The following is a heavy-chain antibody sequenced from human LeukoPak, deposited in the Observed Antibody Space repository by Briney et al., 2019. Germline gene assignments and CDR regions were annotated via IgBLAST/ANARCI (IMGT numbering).Heavy chain of an antibody. CDR1: GFTFSSYSMN. V-gene: IGHV4-39*01. CDR2: IHYDGNT. Sequence: PGGSLRLSCAASGFTFSSYSMNWVRQPPGKGLEWIGSIHYDGNTYYKPSLKSRVTISVDTSKIQFSLRLSSATAADMATYYCARHSLNNYGSYYWGQGTLVTVSS. CDR3: ARHSLNNYGSYY. D-gene: IGHD5-24*01. J-gene: IGHJ4*02.